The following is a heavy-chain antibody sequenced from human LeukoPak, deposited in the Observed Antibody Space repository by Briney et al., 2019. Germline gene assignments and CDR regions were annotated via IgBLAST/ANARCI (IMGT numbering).Heavy chain of an antibody. CDR2: INPNSGGT. CDR1: GCTFTGYY. Sequence: ASVKVSCKASGCTFTGYYMHWVRQAPGQGLEWMGWINPNSGGTNYAQKFQGRVTMTRDTSISTAYMELSRLRSDDTAVYYCARDPSYYDSSGYYSDNWFDPWGQGTLVTVSS. V-gene: IGHV1-2*02. CDR3: ARDPSYYDSSGYYSDNWFDP. D-gene: IGHD3-22*01. J-gene: IGHJ5*02.